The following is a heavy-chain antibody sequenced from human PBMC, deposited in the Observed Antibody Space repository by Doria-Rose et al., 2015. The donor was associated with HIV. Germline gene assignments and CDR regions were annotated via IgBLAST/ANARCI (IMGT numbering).Heavy chain of an antibody. J-gene: IGHJ6*02. V-gene: IGHV4-59*01. D-gene: IGHD6-13*01. CDR3: ARFIALRWGLDV. CDR2: IYYTGST. CDR1: GDPISNYY. Sequence: VQLQESGPGLVKPSETLSLTCTVSGDPISNYYWTWIRQPPGKELEYIGWIYYTGSTNYNPSLKSRVTISVDSSKKQFSLDLTSVTAADTAVYYCARFIALRWGLDVWGQGTTVTVSS.